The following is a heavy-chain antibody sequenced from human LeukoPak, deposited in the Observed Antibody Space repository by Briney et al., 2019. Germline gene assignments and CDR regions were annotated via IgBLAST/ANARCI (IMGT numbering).Heavy chain of an antibody. V-gene: IGHV3-23*01. J-gene: IGHJ5*02. CDR3: AKPGKIVGATGP. Sequence: PGGSLRLSCAASGFTFDDYAMHWVRQAPGKGLEWVSAISGSGGSTYYADSVKGRFTISRDNSKNTLYLQMNSLRAEDTAVYYCAKPGKIVGATGPWGQGTLVTVSS. D-gene: IGHD1-26*01. CDR2: ISGSGGST. CDR1: GFTFDDYA.